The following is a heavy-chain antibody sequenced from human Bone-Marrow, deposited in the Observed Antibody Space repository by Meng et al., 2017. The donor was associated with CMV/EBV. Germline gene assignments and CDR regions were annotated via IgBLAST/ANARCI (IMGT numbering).Heavy chain of an antibody. CDR2: IYYSAST. Sequence: LSCTVSGGSISSGGYYWSWIRQHPGKGLEWIGYIYYSASTYYSPSLKSRVTISVDTSKNQFSLKLSSVTAADTAVYYCASGSTSNLDYWGQGTLVTVSS. J-gene: IGHJ4*02. CDR3: ASGSTSNLDY. V-gene: IGHV4-31*03. D-gene: IGHD2-2*01. CDR1: GGSISSGGYY.